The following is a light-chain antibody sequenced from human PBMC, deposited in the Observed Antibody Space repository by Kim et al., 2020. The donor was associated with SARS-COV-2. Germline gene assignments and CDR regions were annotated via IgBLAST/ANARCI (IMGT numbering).Light chain of an antibody. CDR3: NSRDSSGNHLV. J-gene: IGLJ3*02. CDR2: GKN. CDR1: SLRSYY. Sequence: ALEQTLRITCKGDSLRSYYASWYQQKPGQAPVLVIYGKNNRPSGIPDRFSGSSSGNTASLTITGAQAEDEADYYCNSRDSSGNHLVFGGGTKLTVL. V-gene: IGLV3-19*01.